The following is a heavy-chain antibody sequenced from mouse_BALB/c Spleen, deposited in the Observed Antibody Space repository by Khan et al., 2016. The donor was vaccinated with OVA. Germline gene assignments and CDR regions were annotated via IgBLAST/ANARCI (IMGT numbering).Heavy chain of an antibody. CDR2: INPSNGYT. D-gene: IGHD2-14*01. J-gene: IGHJ3*01. CDR3: VRDGAYHRNDGWFAY. CDR1: GYTFTSYT. Sequence: QVQLQQSGAELARPGASVKMSCKTSGYTFTSYTIHWIKKRPGQGLEWIGYINPSNGYTNYNQKFKDKAILTTDKSSTTAYLQLSSRTSDDSAVYNCVRDGAYHRNDGWFAYWGQGTLVTVSA. V-gene: IGHV1-4*01.